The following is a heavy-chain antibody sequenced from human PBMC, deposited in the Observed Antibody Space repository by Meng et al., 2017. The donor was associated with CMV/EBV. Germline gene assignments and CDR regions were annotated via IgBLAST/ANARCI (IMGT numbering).Heavy chain of an antibody. CDR2: IYYSGST. CDR1: GGSISSYY. J-gene: IGHJ6*02. CDR3: ARDAGYYGMHV. Sequence: SETLSLTCTVSGGSISSYYWSWIRQPPGKGLEWIGYIYYSGSTNYNPSLKSRVTISVDTSKNQFSLKLSSVTAADTAVYYCARDAGYYGMHVWGQGTTVTVSS. V-gene: IGHV4-59*01.